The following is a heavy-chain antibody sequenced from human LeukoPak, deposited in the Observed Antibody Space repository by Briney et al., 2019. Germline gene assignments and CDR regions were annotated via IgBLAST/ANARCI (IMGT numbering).Heavy chain of an antibody. CDR2: INHSGST. J-gene: IGHJ4*02. CDR3: ARGAHYDRSGYYLYY. Sequence: PSETLSLTCTVSGASISSYYWSWIRQPPGKGLEWIGEINHSGSTNYNPSLKSRVTISVDTSKNQFSLKLSSVTAADTAVYSCARGAHYDRSGYYLYYWGQGSRVTVSS. CDR1: GASISSYY. D-gene: IGHD3-22*01. V-gene: IGHV4-34*01.